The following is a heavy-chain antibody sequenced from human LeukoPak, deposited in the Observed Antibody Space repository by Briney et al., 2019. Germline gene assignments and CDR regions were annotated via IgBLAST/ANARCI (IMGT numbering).Heavy chain of an antibody. J-gene: IGHJ5*02. CDR3: AKDFISSGGSKHNPSWFDP. Sequence: GGSLRLSRAASGFTFSSYAMSWVRQAPGKGLEWVSAVSGSGGSTYYADSVKGRFTISRDNSKNTLYLQMNSLRAEDTAVYYCAKDFISSGGSKHNPSWFDPWGQGTLVTVSS. D-gene: IGHD2-15*01. V-gene: IGHV3-23*01. CDR1: GFTFSSYA. CDR2: VSGSGGST.